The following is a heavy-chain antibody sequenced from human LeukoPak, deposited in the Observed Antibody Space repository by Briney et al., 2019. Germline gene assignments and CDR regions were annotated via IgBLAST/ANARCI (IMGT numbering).Heavy chain of an antibody. CDR3: ASYGGNSGTVDY. CDR2: IHLSGST. V-gene: IGHV4-38-2*02. J-gene: IGHJ4*02. CDR1: GYSIRSGYY. D-gene: IGHD4-23*01. Sequence: SETLSLTCTVSGYSIRSGYYWGWIRQPPGKGLEWIGSIHLSGSTSYNPSLKSRVTISADTFNNQFSLKLSSVTAADTAVYYCASYGGNSGTVDYWGQGTLVTVSS.